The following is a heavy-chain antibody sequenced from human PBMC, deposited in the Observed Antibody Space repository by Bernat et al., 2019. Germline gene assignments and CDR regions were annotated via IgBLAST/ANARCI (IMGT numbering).Heavy chain of an antibody. CDR1: GFTFSSYG. CDR3: ARDSLELPLDEPDDAFDI. J-gene: IGHJ3*02. V-gene: IGHV3-33*01. Sequence: QVQLVESGGGVVQPGRSLRLSCAAYGFTFSSYGMHWVRQAPGKGLEWVAVIWYDGSNKYYADSVKGRFTISRDNSKNTLYLQMNSLRAEDTAVYYCARDSLELPLDEPDDAFDIWGQGTMVTVSS. CDR2: IWYDGSNK. D-gene: IGHD1-7*01.